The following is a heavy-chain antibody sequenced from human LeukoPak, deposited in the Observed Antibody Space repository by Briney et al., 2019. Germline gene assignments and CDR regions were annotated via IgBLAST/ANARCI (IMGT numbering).Heavy chain of an antibody. CDR3: ARERDTARFDY. J-gene: IGHJ4*02. Sequence: ASVKVSCKASGYTFTGYYIHWVRQAPGQGLEWMGWINPNSGDTNYAQKFQGRVTMTRDTSITTAYMELSGLRSDDTAVYYCARERDTARFDYWGQGTLVTVSS. V-gene: IGHV1-2*02. CDR2: INPNSGDT. CDR1: GYTFTGYY. D-gene: IGHD5-18*01.